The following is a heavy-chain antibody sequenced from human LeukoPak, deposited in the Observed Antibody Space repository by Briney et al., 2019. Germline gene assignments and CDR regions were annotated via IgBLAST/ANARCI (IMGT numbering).Heavy chain of an antibody. CDR1: GYTFTSYY. Sequence: ASVKVSCKASGYTFTSYYMHWVRQAPGQGLEWMGIINPSGGSTSYAQEFQGRVTMTRDMSTSTVYMELSSLRSEDTAVYYCARDLGAAAGNNWFDPWGQGTLVTVSS. CDR3: ARDLGAAAGNNWFDP. CDR2: INPSGGST. D-gene: IGHD6-13*01. J-gene: IGHJ5*02. V-gene: IGHV1-46*01.